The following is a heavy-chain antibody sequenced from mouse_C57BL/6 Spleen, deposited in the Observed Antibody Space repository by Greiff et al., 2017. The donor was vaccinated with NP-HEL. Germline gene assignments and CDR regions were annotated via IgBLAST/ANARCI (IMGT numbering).Heavy chain of an antibody. Sequence: VKLQQSGPGLVQPSQSLSITCTVSGFSLTSYGVHWVRQSPGKGLAWLGVIWSGGSTDYNAAFISRLSISKDNSKSQVFFKMNSLQADDTAIYYCARPFYDYGTYYAMDYWGQGTSVTVSS. V-gene: IGHV2-2*01. J-gene: IGHJ4*01. CDR1: GFSLTSYG. CDR3: ARPFYDYGTYYAMDY. CDR2: IWSGGST. D-gene: IGHD2-4*01.